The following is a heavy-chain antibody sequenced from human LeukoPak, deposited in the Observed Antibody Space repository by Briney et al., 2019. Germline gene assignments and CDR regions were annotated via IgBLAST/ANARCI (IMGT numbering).Heavy chain of an antibody. Sequence: SETLSLTCTVSGGSISSSSYYWGWIRQPPGKGLEWLGSIYYSGSTYYNPSLKSRVTISVATSKNQFSLKLSSVTAADTAVYYCARHAGFLEWLLADNWFDPWGQGTLVTVSS. CDR2: IYYSGST. CDR3: ARHAGFLEWLLADNWFDP. D-gene: IGHD3-3*01. V-gene: IGHV4-39*01. CDR1: GGSISSSSYY. J-gene: IGHJ5*02.